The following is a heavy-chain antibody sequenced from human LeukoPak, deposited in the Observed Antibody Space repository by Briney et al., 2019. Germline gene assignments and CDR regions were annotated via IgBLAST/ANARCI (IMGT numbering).Heavy chain of an antibody. CDR1: GSTLSGNW. CDR3: ARYSGSYYSFHN. J-gene: IGHJ4*02. D-gene: IGHD1-26*01. Sequence: GRSLTLSCAASGSTLSGNWTSWVRHAPGKGMEWVANVNEEGRGTNHVDTVKGRYTDSRDNAANSLYLQMNSLRPEDTAVYNCARYSGSYYSFHNWGQGTLVSVSS. CDR2: VNEEGRGT. V-gene: IGHV3-7*03.